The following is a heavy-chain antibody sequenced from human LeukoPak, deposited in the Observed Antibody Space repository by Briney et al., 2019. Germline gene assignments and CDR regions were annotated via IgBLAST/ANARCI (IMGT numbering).Heavy chain of an antibody. Sequence: SETLSLTCTVSGGSISSYYWSWVRQPPGKGLEWIGYIYYSGSANYNPSLKSRVTISVDTSKDQSSLKLSSVTAADTAVYYCARRTKVWGQGTLVTVSS. V-gene: IGHV4-59*08. CDR3: ARRTKV. CDR2: IYYSGSA. J-gene: IGHJ4*02. CDR1: GGSISSYY.